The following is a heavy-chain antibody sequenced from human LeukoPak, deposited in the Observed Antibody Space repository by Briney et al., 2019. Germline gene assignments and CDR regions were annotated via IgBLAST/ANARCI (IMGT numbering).Heavy chain of an antibody. CDR3: ARDHSTYYYFDY. V-gene: IGHV1-18*01. J-gene: IGHJ4*02. Sequence: VSVKVSCKASGYTFTNYGISWVRQAPGQGLEWMGWISAYNGNTNYAQKLQGRVTMTTDTSTSTAYMELRSLRSDDTAVYYCARDHSTYYYFDYWGQGTLVTVSS. CDR1: GYTFTNYG. D-gene: IGHD1-26*01. CDR2: ISAYNGNT.